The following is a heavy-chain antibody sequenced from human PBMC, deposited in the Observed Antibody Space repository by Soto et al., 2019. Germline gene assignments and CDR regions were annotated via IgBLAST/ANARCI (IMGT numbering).Heavy chain of an antibody. CDR1: GGSFSGYY. D-gene: IGHD6-6*01. Sequence: SETLSLTCAVYGGSFSGYYWSWIRQPPGKGLEWIGEINHSGSTNYNPSLKSRVTISVDTSKNQFSLKLSSVTAADTAVYYCARARYMAARTAYYYYGMDVWGQGTTVTV. CDR2: INHSGST. J-gene: IGHJ6*02. CDR3: ARARYMAARTAYYYYGMDV. V-gene: IGHV4-34*01.